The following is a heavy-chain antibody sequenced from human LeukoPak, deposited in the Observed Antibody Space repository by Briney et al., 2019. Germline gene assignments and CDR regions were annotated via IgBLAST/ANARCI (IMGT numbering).Heavy chain of an antibody. CDR3: AKDRYSSGWYDY. J-gene: IGHJ4*02. CDR2: LSYDEKNE. Sequence: GGSLRLSCAASGFTFSVYTIHWVRQAPGKGLEWVAVLSYDEKNEYYADSVKGRFTISRDNFRNTLYLQMNSLRAEDTAVYYCAKDRYSSGWYDYWGQGTLVTVSS. CDR1: GFTFSVYT. V-gene: IGHV3-30*04. D-gene: IGHD6-19*01.